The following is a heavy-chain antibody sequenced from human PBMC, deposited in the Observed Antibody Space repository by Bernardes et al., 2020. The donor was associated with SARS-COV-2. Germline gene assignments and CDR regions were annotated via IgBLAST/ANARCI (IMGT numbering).Heavy chain of an antibody. CDR3: AKDRYGHYYGSGSYSGEHYYYGMDV. J-gene: IGHJ6*02. CDR2: ISYDGSNK. CDR1: GFTFSSYG. Sequence: GGSLRLSCAASGFTFSSYGMHWVRQAPGKGLEWVAVISYDGSNKYYADSVKGRFTISRDNSKNTLYLQMNSLRAEDTAVYYCAKDRYGHYYGSGSYSGEHYYYGMDVWGQGTTVTVSS. D-gene: IGHD3-10*01. V-gene: IGHV3-30*18.